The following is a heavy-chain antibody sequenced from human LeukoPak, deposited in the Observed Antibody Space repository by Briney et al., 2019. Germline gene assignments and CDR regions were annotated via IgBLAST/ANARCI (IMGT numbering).Heavy chain of an antibody. V-gene: IGHV4-61*02. CDR1: GGSISSGSYY. D-gene: IGHD2-15*01. CDR3: ARGVVVRGWFDP. J-gene: IGHJ5*02. CDR2: IYTSGST. Sequence: SQTLSLTCTVSGGSISSGSYYWSWIRQPAGKGLGWIGRIYTSGSTNYNPSLKSRVTISVDTSKNQFSLKLSSVTAADTAVYYCARGVVVRGWFDPWGQGTLVTVSS.